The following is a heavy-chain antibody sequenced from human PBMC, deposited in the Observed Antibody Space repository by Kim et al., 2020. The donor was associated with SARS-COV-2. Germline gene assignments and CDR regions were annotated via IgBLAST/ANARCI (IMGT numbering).Heavy chain of an antibody. CDR2: IIPIFGTA. CDR1: GGTFSSYA. J-gene: IGHJ6*02. Sequence: SVKVSCKASGGTFSSYAISWVRQAPGQGLEWMGGIIPIFGTANYAQKFQGRVTITADESTSTAYMELSSLRSEDTAVYYCARDMTCSGSCLLHGMDVWGQGTTVTVSS. CDR3: ARDMTCSGSCLLHGMDV. V-gene: IGHV1-69*13. D-gene: IGHD3-10*02.